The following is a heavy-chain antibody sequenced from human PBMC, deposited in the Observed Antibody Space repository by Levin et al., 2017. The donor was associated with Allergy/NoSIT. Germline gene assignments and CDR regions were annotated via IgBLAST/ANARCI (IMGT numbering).Heavy chain of an antibody. D-gene: IGHD6-13*01. CDR1: GGSISSSSYY. CDR2: IYYSGST. V-gene: IGHV4-39*01. Sequence: TSETLSLTCTVSGGSISSSSYYWGWIRQPPGKGLEWIGSIYYSGSTYYNPSLKSRVTISVDTSKNQFSLKLSSVTAADTAVYYCARQSPQYSSSWYVITGDYYGMDVWGQGTTVTVSS. J-gene: IGHJ6*02. CDR3: ARQSPQYSSSWYVITGDYYGMDV.